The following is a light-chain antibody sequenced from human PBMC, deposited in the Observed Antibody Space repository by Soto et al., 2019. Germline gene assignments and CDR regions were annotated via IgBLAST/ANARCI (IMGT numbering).Light chain of an antibody. CDR1: QSISNH. J-gene: IGKJ2*03. Sequence: DIQMTQSPSSLSASVEDRVIITCRASQSISNHLNWYQQKPGKAPKLLIFAASSLQSGVPSRFTGSGSETDFTLTIRSLQPEDFATYYCQHGYVAPYSFGQGTKVDIK. CDR2: AAS. V-gene: IGKV1-39*01. CDR3: QHGYVAPYS.